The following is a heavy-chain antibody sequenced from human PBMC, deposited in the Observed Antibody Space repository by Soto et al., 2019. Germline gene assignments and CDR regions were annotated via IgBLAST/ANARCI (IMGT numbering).Heavy chain of an antibody. CDR2: IFWDDDK. V-gene: IGHV2-5*02. Sequence: SGPTLVNPTQTLTLTCTFSGFSLSTTGVGVGWIRQPPGKALEWLALIFWDDDKRYSPSLKNRLTITKDTSKNQVVLTMTNMDPVDTATYYCAHRGAPVHFDYWGQGTLVTVSS. J-gene: IGHJ4*02. CDR1: GFSLSTTGVG. CDR3: AHRGAPVHFDY.